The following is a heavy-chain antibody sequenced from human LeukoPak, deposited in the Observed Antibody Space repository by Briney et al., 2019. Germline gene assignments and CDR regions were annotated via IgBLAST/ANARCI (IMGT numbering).Heavy chain of an antibody. D-gene: IGHD5-12*01. V-gene: IGHV3-74*01. Sequence: GGSLRLSCAASGFTFSSYWMHWVRQAPGKGLVWFSRINSDGSSTSYADSVKGRFTISRDNAKNTLYLQMNSLRAEDTAVYYCARGGGYLSPIDYWGQGTLVTVSS. CDR3: ARGGGYLSPIDY. J-gene: IGHJ4*02. CDR2: INSDGSST. CDR1: GFTFSSYW.